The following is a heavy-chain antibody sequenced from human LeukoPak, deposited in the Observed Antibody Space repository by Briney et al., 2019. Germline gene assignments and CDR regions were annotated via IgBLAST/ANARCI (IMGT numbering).Heavy chain of an antibody. CDR3: ASALGQLLSGVVPRWFDP. J-gene: IGHJ5*02. Sequence: SETLSLTCAVYGGSFSGYYWSWIRQPPGKGLEWIGEINHSGSTNYNPSLKSRVTISVDTSKNQFSLKLSSVTAADTAVYYCASALGQLLSGVVPRWFDPWGRGTLVTVSS. CDR1: GGSFSGYY. CDR2: INHSGST. V-gene: IGHV4-34*01. D-gene: IGHD2-2*01.